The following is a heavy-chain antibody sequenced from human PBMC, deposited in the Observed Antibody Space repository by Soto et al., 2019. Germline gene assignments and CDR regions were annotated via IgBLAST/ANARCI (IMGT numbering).Heavy chain of an antibody. J-gene: IGHJ4*02. V-gene: IGHV3-23*01. CDR1: GFTFSSYA. CDR3: AKGYGSGSYRAPAYYFDY. D-gene: IGHD3-10*01. Sequence: GGSLRLSCAASGFTFSSYAMSWVRQAPGKGLEWVSAISGSGGSTYYADSVKGRFTISRDNSKNTLYLQMNSLRAEDTAVYYCAKGYGSGSYRAPAYYFDYWGQGTLVTVSS. CDR2: ISGSGGST.